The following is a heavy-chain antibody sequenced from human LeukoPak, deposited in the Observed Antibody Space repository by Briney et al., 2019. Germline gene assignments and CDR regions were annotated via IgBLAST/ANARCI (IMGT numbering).Heavy chain of an antibody. Sequence: ASVTVSGVASGYTFNGYYISWGRQAPGEGLEWLGWINPNTGGTNYAQKFQGRVTMTRDTSISTAYMELSRLRSDDTAVYYCGRADRRYSSLVCYWGQGSLVTVSS. D-gene: IGHD6-19*01. V-gene: IGHV1-2*02. J-gene: IGHJ4*02. CDR2: INPNTGGT. CDR1: GYTFNGYY. CDR3: GRADRRYSSLVCY.